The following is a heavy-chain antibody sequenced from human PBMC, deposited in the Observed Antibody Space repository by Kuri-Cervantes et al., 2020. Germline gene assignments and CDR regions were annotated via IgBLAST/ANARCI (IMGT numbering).Heavy chain of an antibody. CDR2: INPNSGGT. CDR3: ARYGGPSGYYYYYYGMDV. CDR1: GYTFTGYY. J-gene: IGHJ6*01. Sequence: ASVKVSCKASGYTFTGYYMHWVRQAPGQGLEWMGWINPNSGGTNYAQKFQGRVTMTRDTSISTAYMELSRLRSDDTAVYYCARYGGPSGYYYYYYGMDVWGQGTTV. D-gene: IGHD4-23*01. V-gene: IGHV1-2*02.